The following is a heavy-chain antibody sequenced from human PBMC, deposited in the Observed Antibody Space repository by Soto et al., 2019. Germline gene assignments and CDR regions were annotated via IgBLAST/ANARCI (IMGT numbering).Heavy chain of an antibody. CDR2: ISPDDSDT. V-gene: IGHV5-51*03. CDR1: GSRITSYW. Sequence: EVQLVQSGAEVKKPGESLKISCKGSGSRITSYWICWVRQMPGKGLEWRGIISPDDSDTRYSPSIHGQATISADKYINTAYLHWSSLKASDTAVYYCVRRLVTVTAFDYLGQGILVTVSS. D-gene: IGHD4-17*01. CDR3: VRRLVTVTAFDY. J-gene: IGHJ4*02.